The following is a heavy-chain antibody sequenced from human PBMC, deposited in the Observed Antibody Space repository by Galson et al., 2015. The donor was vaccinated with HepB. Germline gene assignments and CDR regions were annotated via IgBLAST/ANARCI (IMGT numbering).Heavy chain of an antibody. CDR2: IWYDGSNK. V-gene: IGHV3-33*08. J-gene: IGHJ4*02. Sequence: SLRLSCAASGFTFSSYAMSWVRQAPGKGLEWVAVIWYDGSNKYYADSVKGRFTISRDNSKNTLYLQMNSLRAEDTAVYYCARDMAGTLDYWGQGTLVTVSS. D-gene: IGHD6-19*01. CDR3: ARDMAGTLDY. CDR1: GFTFSSYA.